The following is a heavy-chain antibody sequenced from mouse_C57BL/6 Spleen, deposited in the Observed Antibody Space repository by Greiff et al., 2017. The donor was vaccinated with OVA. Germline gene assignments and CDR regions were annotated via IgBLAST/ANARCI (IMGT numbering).Heavy chain of an antibody. V-gene: IGHV1-81*01. CDR3: ARSWLPTAMDD. Sequence: QVQLQQSGAELARPGASVKLSCKASGYTFTSYGISWVKQRTGQGLEWIGEIYPRSGNTYYNEKFKGKATLPADKSSSTAYMALRSLTSEDSAVDFCARSWLPTAMDDWGQGTSGTVSA. CDR1: GYTFTSYG. J-gene: IGHJ4*01. CDR2: IYPRSGNT. D-gene: IGHD2-2*01.